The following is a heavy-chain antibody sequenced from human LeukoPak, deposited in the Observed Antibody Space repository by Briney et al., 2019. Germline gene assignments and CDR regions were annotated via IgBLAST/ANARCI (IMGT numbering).Heavy chain of an antibody. CDR2: MSYDGGET. D-gene: IGHD3-16*01. J-gene: IGHJ4*02. CDR3: AKDLERGSFGYSPFDS. Sequence: PGGSLRLSCAASGFSFSDYGMHWVRQAPGKGLEWVAGMSYDGGETYYADSVKGRFTISRDNSKNTLSLQMNSLGTEDTAVYYCAKDLERGSFGYSPFDSWGQGTLATVSS. CDR1: GFSFSDYG. V-gene: IGHV3-30*18.